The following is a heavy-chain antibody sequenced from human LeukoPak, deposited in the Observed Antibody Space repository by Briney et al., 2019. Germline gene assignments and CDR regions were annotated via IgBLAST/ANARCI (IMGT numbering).Heavy chain of an antibody. CDR3: ARGRDYYDSSGYYYLPYYYYYGMDV. Sequence: ASVKVSCKASGYTFTSYGISWVRQAPGQGLEWMGWISAYNGNTNYAQKLQGRVTMTTDTSTSTAYMELRSLRSDDTAVYYCARGRDYYDSSGYYYLPYYYYYGMDVWGQGTTVAVSS. V-gene: IGHV1-18*01. J-gene: IGHJ6*02. D-gene: IGHD3-22*01. CDR1: GYTFTSYG. CDR2: ISAYNGNT.